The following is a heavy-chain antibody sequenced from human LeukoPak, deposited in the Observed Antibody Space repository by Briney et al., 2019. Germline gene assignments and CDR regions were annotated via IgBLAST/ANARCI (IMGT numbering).Heavy chain of an antibody. J-gene: IGHJ4*02. Sequence: GGSLRLSCATSGFPFTNAWMGWVRQAPGKGLEWVGRIKSETDGGTADFAVPVKGRFSISRDDSKNTLYLQMSSLTTEDTAVYYCCPFNMIVNYWGQGTLVTVSS. CDR1: GFPFTNAW. D-gene: IGHD3-22*01. V-gene: IGHV3-15*01. CDR3: CPFNMIVNY. CDR2: IKSETDGGTA.